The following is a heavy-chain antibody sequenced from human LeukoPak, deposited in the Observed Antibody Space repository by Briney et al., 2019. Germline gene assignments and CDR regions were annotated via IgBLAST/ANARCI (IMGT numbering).Heavy chain of an antibody. Sequence: PSETLSLTCTVSGGSISSSSYYWGWIRQPPGKGLEWIGSIYYSGSTYYNPSLKSRVTISVDTSKNQFSLKLSSVTAADTAVYYCARDAQLYSSSSSWFDPWGQGTLVTVSS. CDR3: ARDAQLYSSSSSWFDP. V-gene: IGHV4-39*07. CDR2: IYYSGST. CDR1: GGSISSSSYY. D-gene: IGHD6-6*01. J-gene: IGHJ5*02.